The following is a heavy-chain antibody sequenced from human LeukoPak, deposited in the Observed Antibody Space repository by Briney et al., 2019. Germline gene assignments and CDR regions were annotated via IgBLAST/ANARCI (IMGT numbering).Heavy chain of an antibody. CDR3: AVAYYYGSTY. V-gene: IGHV4-39*01. D-gene: IGHD3-10*01. CDR2: IYYSGDT. Sequence: SETLSLTCTVSGGSISSSSYYWGWIRQPPGKGLEWIGNIYYSGDTYYNPSLKSRITISVDTSKNQFSLKMSSVTASDTAIYYCAVAYYYGSTYWGQGTLVTVSS. J-gene: IGHJ4*02. CDR1: GGSISSSSYY.